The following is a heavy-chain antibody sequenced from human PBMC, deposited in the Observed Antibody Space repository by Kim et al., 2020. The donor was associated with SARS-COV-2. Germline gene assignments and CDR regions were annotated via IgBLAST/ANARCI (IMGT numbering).Heavy chain of an antibody. V-gene: IGHV3-13*04. CDR3: ARALYIGDAFDI. J-gene: IGHJ3*02. CDR1: GFTFSSYD. CDR2: IGNAGDT. D-gene: IGHD1-1*01. Sequence: GGSLRLSCAASGFTFSSYDMHWVRQATGKGLEWVSAIGNAGDTYYPGSVKGRFTISRENAKNSLYLQMNSLRAGDTAVYYCARALYIGDAFDIWGQGTMVTVSS.